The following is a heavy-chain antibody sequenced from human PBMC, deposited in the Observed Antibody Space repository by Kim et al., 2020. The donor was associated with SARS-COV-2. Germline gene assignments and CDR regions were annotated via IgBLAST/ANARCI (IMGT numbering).Heavy chain of an antibody. V-gene: IGHV4-34*01. J-gene: IGHJ4*02. CDR1: GGSFSGYY. CDR2: INHSGST. Sequence: SETLSLTCAVYGGSFSGYYWSWIRQPPGKGLEWIGEINHSGSTNYNPSHKSRVTISVDTSKNQFSLKLSSVTAADTAVYYWARGRGGWLRLGVSYFDYWGQGTLVTVSS. D-gene: IGHD5-12*01. CDR3: ARGRGGWLRLGVSYFDY.